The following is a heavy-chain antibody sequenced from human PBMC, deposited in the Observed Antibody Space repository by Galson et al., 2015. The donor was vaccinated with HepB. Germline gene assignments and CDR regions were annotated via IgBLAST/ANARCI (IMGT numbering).Heavy chain of an antibody. Sequence: SLRLPCAASGFTFSNAWMSWVRQAPGKGLEWVGRIKNKADGGTIHYAAPVKGRFTISRDDSENTLYLQMNSLKTEDTAVYYCSRTDPLDVWGQGTTVTVSS. CDR2: IKNKADGGTI. J-gene: IGHJ6*02. CDR1: GFTFSNAW. V-gene: IGHV3-15*01. CDR3: SRTDPLDV. D-gene: IGHD4-17*01.